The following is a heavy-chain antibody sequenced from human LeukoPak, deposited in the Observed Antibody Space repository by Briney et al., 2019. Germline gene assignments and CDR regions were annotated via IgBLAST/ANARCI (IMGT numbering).Heavy chain of an antibody. D-gene: IGHD3-22*01. CDR3: ARLRALSYYDSSGDFYYFEY. V-gene: IGHV4-59*01. Sequence: PSETLSLTCTVSGGSIISYYWSWIRQPPGKGLEWIGFIYYSGITNYNPSLKSRVTISVDMSKNQFSLKLTSVTAADTAVYYCARLRALSYYDSSGDFYYFEYWGQGALVTVSS. CDR1: GGSIISYY. CDR2: IYYSGIT. J-gene: IGHJ4*02.